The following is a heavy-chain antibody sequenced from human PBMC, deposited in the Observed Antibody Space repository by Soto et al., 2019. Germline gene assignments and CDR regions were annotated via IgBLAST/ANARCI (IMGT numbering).Heavy chain of an antibody. J-gene: IGHJ4*02. Sequence: GGSLRLSCAASGFTVSSNYMSWVRQAPGKGLEWVSVIYSGGSTYYADSVKGRFTISRHNSKNTLYLQMNSLRAEDTAVYYCARAAYCSGGSCRRELGHFDYWGQGTLVTVSS. CDR2: IYSGGST. D-gene: IGHD2-15*01. V-gene: IGHV3-53*04. CDR3: ARAAYCSGGSCRRELGHFDY. CDR1: GFTVSSNY.